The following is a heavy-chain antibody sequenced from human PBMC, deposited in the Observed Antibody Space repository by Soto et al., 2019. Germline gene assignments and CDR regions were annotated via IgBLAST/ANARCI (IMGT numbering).Heavy chain of an antibody. D-gene: IGHD6-13*01. V-gene: IGHV1-69*12. CDR3: ARAFGSSWTLYFDY. CDR2: IIPIFGTA. J-gene: IGHJ4*02. Sequence: QVQLVQSGAEVKKPGSSVKVSCKASGGTFSSYAISWVRQAPGQGLEWMGGIIPIFGTANYAQKFQGRVTITADESTSTAYMELSSLRSEDTAVYYCARAFGSSWTLYFDYWGQGTLVTVSS. CDR1: GGTFSSYA.